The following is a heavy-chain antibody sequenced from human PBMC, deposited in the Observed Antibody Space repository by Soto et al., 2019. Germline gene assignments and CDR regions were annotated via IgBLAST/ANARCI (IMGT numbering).Heavy chain of an antibody. D-gene: IGHD7-27*01. V-gene: IGHV4-59*08. CDR2: IYYGGST. CDR1: GDSISTYY. J-gene: IGHJ4*02. Sequence: QVQLQESGPGLVKPSETLSLTCTVSGDSISTYYWTWIRQPPGQGLEWIAFIYYGGSTNYNPSLKSRVTISVDTSKNQFSLTLNSVTAADTAVYYCARPGRDWGSLEYWGQGTRVTVSS. CDR3: ARPGRDWGSLEY.